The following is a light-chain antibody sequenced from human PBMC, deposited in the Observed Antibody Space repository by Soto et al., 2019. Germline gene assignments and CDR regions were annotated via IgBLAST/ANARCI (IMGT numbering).Light chain of an antibody. CDR1: QSVEHY. V-gene: IGKV3-11*01. CDR2: DAS. CDR3: QQRRNWPPIT. Sequence: ETVLTQSPATLSLSPGERATLSCRASQSVEHYLAWYQQKPGQAPRLLIYDASNRATGIPARFSGSGSGTDFTLPISSLEPEDFAVYYCQQRRNWPPITFGQGTRLEIK. J-gene: IGKJ5*01.